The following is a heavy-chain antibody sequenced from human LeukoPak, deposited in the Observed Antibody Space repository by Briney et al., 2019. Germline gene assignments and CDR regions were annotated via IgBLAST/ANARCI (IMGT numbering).Heavy chain of an antibody. CDR2: ISWDGGNT. Sequence: GGSLRLSCAASGFTFDDYAMDWVRQAPGKGLEGVSLISWDGGNTYYPDSVKGRFTISRDKRKNSLYLQMNSLRAEDNALYYCAKEIGSGSLGYYYMGVWGKRTTGTVS. CDR3: AKEIGSGSLGYYYMGV. CDR1: GFTFDDYA. V-gene: IGHV3-43D*03. D-gene: IGHD3-10*01. J-gene: IGHJ6*03.